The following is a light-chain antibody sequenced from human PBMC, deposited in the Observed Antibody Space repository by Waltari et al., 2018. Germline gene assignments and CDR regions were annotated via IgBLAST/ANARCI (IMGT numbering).Light chain of an antibody. CDR1: ETIYND. V-gene: IGKV3-15*01. J-gene: IGKJ4*01. CDR2: YAS. CDR3: YRYDKSPIT. Sequence: EIAATQSAPTLFVFLEERSNHPTRTSETIYNDLAWFQHKPGQSPRLLFYYASTRATGFPARFSAGGSATEFTLAIAGLQSVDFGFYFCYRYDKSPITFGGGTAMDI.